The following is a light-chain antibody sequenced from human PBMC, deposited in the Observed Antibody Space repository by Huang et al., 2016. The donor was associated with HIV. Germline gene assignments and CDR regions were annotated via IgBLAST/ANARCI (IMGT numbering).Light chain of an antibody. Sequence: ERVMTQSPATLSVSLGETATLSCRASQYVSSNLAWYQQKPGQAPRLLIYGASTRVTGIPARFSGSGSGIEFTLTISTLQSEDCVVYYCQQYNNWPRTFGQGTKLEIK. CDR1: QYVSSN. J-gene: IGKJ2*01. CDR2: GAS. CDR3: QQYNNWPRT. V-gene: IGKV3-15*01.